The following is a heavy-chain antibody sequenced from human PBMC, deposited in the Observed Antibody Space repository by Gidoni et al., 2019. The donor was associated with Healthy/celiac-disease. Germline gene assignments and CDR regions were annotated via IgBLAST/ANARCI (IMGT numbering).Heavy chain of an antibody. CDR2: ST. D-gene: IGHD3-22*01. CDR3: ARGPLDENYYDSSGYYPLSFDI. J-gene: IGHJ3*02. V-gene: IGHV4-30-2*01. Sequence: STYYNPSLKSRVTISVDRSKNQFSLKLSSVTAADTAVYYCARGPLDENYYDSSGYYPLSFDIWGQGTMVTVSS.